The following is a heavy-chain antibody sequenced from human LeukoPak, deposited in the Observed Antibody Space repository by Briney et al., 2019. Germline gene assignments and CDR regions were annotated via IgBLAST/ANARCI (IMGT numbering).Heavy chain of an antibody. J-gene: IGHJ4*02. Sequence: GGSLGLSCAASGFTFDDYAMHWVRQAPGKGLEWVSGISWNSGSIGYADSVKGRFTISRDNAKNSLYLQMNSLRAEDTALYYCAKDIRTGRYYYGSGSYAGFDYWGQGTLVTVSS. CDR3: AKDIRTGRYYYGSGSYAGFDY. V-gene: IGHV3-9*01. CDR2: ISWNSGSI. CDR1: GFTFDDYA. D-gene: IGHD3-10*01.